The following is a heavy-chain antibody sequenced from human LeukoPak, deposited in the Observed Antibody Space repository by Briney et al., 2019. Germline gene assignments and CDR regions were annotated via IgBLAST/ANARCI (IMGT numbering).Heavy chain of an antibody. CDR2: IPYDGSNK. Sequence: GRSLRLSCAASGFTFSSYAMHWVRQAPGKGLEWVAVIPYDGSNKYYADSVKGRFTISRDNSKNTLYLQMNSLRAEDTAVYYCAKDLVRQQLISNWFDPWGQGTLVTVSS. V-gene: IGHV3-30-3*01. D-gene: IGHD6-13*01. CDR3: AKDLVRQQLISNWFDP. J-gene: IGHJ5*02. CDR1: GFTFSSYA.